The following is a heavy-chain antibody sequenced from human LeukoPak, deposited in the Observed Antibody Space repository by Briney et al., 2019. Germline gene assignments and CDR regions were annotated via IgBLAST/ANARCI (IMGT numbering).Heavy chain of an antibody. CDR1: GFTFSSYA. V-gene: IGHV3-23*01. CDR3: AKTNSGSHYYYGMDV. CDR2: ISGSGGST. Sequence: GGSLRLSCAASGFTFSSYAMSWVRQAPGKGLEWVSAISGSGGSTYYADSVKGRFTISRDNSKNTLYLQMNSLRAEDTAVYYCAKTNSGSHYYYGMDVWGQGTTVTVSS. J-gene: IGHJ6*02. D-gene: IGHD6-19*01.